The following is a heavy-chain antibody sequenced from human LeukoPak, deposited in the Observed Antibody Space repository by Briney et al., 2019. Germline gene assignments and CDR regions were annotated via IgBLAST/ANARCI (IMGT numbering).Heavy chain of an antibody. CDR1: GGSISSSSYY. D-gene: IGHD6-13*01. CDR2: IYYSGST. J-gene: IGHJ4*02. V-gene: IGHV4-39*01. Sequence: KPSETLSLTCTVSGGSISSSSYYWGWIRQPPGKGLEWIGSIYYSGSTYYNPSLKSRVTISVDTSKNQFSLKLSSVTAADTAVYYCARMVPEYSSSWDGLFDYWGQGTLVTVSS. CDR3: ARMVPEYSSSWDGLFDY.